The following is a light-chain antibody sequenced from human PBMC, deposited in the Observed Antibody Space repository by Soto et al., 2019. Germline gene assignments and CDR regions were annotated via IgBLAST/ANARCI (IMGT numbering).Light chain of an antibody. CDR1: QSVGRT. V-gene: IGKV3-15*01. Sequence: EIVMTQSPATLSVSPGERATLFCRASQSVGRTLAWYQQKPGQSPRLLVYGASTRANGTPARFSGSGSGTEFTLTISSLQPEDVAVYYCQQYNQWPPYTFGQGTTVEIK. CDR3: QQYNQWPPYT. CDR2: GAS. J-gene: IGKJ2*01.